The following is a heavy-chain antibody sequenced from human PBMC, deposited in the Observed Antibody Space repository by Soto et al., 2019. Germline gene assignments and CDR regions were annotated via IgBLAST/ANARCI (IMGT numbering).Heavy chain of an antibody. CDR1: GGSISSYY. D-gene: IGHD6-19*01. CDR3: ARHGGQLLVHVDY. V-gene: IGHV4-59*08. Sequence: QVQLQESGPGLVKPSETLSLTCTVSGGSISSYYWSWIRQPPGKGLEWIGYIYYSGSTNYNPSLNRRVTISVDTCKNQFSLKLSSVTAADTAVYYCARHGGQLLVHVDYWGQGTLVTVSS. J-gene: IGHJ4*02. CDR2: IYYSGST.